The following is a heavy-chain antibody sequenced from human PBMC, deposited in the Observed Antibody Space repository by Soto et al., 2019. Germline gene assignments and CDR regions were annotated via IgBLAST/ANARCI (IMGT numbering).Heavy chain of an antibody. CDR1: GFMFEDYD. CDR2: ISWNSGDK. D-gene: IGHD2-15*01. Sequence: SLRLSCEAAGFMFEDYDMHWVRQPPGKGLQWVSGISWNSGDKDYADSVKGRFTISRDNVKNSLDLQMSSLRVEDTATYYCVKKSCSHTRCYTGWFFDLWGRGTLVTVSS. J-gene: IGHJ2*01. V-gene: IGHV3-9*01. CDR3: VKKSCSHTRCYTGWFFDL.